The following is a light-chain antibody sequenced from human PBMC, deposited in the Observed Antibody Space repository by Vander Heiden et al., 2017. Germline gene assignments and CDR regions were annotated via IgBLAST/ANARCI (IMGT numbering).Light chain of an antibody. J-gene: IGLJ1*01. Sequence: QSVLTQPPSVSGAPGQRVTVSCTWSSSNIGAGYDVHWSQQFPGAAPKLLIFVNNIRPSGVPDRFSGSKSGASASLSITGLQADDEADYYCQSYDRSLSGSVFGTGTKVTVL. CDR3: QSYDRSLSGSV. CDR1: SSNIGAGYD. V-gene: IGLV1-40*01. CDR2: VNN.